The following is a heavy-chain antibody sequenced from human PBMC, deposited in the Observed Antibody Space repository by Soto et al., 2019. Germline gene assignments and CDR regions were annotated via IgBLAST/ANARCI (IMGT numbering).Heavy chain of an antibody. CDR2: IESKTDGGTT. D-gene: IGHD1-26*01. J-gene: IGHJ4*02. V-gene: IGHV3-15*04. CDR1: GFTFNNAW. CDR3: RAGAN. Sequence: EVQLVESGGGLVKPGGSLRLSCAASGFTFNNAWMSWVRQAPGKGLEWVGHIESKTDGGTTDYAAPVKGRFTISRDDSKTTLYLQMNSLKTEDTAVYFCRAGANWGQGTLVTVSS.